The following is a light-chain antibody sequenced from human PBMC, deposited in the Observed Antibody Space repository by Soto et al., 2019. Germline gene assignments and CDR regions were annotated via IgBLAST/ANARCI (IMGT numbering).Light chain of an antibody. Sequence: EIVLTQSPATLPLSPGERATLSCRASQSVSSYLAWYQQKPGQAPRLLIYDASNRATGIPARFSGSGSGTACTLTISSLEPEDFAVYYCQQRSNWPPITFGQGTRLEIK. CDR2: DAS. J-gene: IGKJ5*01. V-gene: IGKV3-11*01. CDR1: QSVSSY. CDR3: QQRSNWPPIT.